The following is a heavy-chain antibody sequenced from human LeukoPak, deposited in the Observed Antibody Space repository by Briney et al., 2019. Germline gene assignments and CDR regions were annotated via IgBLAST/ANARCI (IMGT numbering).Heavy chain of an antibody. CDR2: IRTDGSET. CDR1: GFSFSNYW. V-gene: IGHV3-7*01. CDR3: VSAIRGSPIDY. J-gene: IGHJ4*02. Sequence: PGGSLRLSCAASGFSFSNYWMGWVRQAPGKGLACVANIRTDGSETYYVDSVKGRFTISRDNAKNSLLLQMNSLRAEDTAIYYCVSAIRGSPIDYWGQGTLVIVSS. D-gene: IGHD3-10*01.